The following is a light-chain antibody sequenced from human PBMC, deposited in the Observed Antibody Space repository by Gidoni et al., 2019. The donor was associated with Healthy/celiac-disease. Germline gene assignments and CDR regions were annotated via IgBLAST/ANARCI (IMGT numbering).Light chain of an antibody. CDR1: QDISNY. V-gene: IGKV1-33*01. CDR3: QQYDNLFT. Sequence: DIQMTQSPSSLSASVGDRVTITCHASQDISNYLNWYQQKPGKAPKLLIYDACNLETGVPSRVSGSGSGTDFTFTISSLQPEDIATYYCQQYDNLFTFGGGTKVEIK. CDR2: DAC. J-gene: IGKJ4*01.